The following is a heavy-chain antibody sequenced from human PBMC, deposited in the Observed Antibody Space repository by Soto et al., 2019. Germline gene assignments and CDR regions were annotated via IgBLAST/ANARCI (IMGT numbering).Heavy chain of an antibody. J-gene: IGHJ2*01. CDR1: GFTFGDYA. CDR2: IRSKAYGGTT. V-gene: IGHV3-49*03. Sequence: GGSLRLSCTASGFTFGDYAMSWFRQAPGKGLEWVGFIRSKAYGGTTEYAASVKGRFTISRDDSKSIAYLQMNSLKTEDTAVYYCTRVIHCSSTSCHPYWYFDLWGRGTLVTVSS. D-gene: IGHD2-2*01. CDR3: TRVIHCSSTSCHPYWYFDL.